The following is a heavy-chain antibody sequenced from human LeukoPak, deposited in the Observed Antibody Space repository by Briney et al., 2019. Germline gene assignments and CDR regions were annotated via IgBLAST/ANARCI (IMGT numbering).Heavy chain of an antibody. CDR2: TNPNSGNT. J-gene: IGHJ5*02. CDR3: ARGRYCSGGSCYWRGSWFDP. V-gene: IGHV1-8*03. D-gene: IGHD2-15*01. Sequence: GASVKVSCKASGYTFTSYGINWGRQRTGQGLEWMGVTNPNSGNTGYAQKFQGRVTITRNTSISTAYMELSSLRSEDPAVYYCARGRYCSGGSCYWRGSWFDPWGQGPLVPVSS. CDR1: GYTFTSYG.